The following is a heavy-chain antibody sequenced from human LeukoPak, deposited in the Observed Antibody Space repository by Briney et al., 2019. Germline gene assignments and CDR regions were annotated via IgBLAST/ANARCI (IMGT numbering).Heavy chain of an antibody. Sequence: ASVKVSCKASGYTFASYGISWVRQAPGQALEWMGWISVYNGNTNYAQKLQGRVTMTTDTSTSTAYMELRSLRSDDTAVYYCAGDAYYYYGSGSPIRAFDIWGQGTMVSVSS. CDR2: ISVYNGNT. D-gene: IGHD3-10*01. CDR3: AGDAYYYYGSGSPIRAFDI. CDR1: GYTFASYG. V-gene: IGHV1-18*01. J-gene: IGHJ3*02.